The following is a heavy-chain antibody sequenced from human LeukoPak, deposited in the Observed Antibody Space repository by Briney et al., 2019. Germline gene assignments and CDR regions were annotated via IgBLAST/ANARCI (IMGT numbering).Heavy chain of an antibody. Sequence: PGGSLRLSCAASGFIFHTYNMNWVRQAPGKGLEWVSGISGSGGTIYYADSVRGRFAISRDNAKNSLFLQMNSLRAEDTAVYFCASRPYGFLGPFDYWGLGTLVTVSS. CDR1: GFIFHTYN. J-gene: IGHJ4*02. V-gene: IGHV3-48*03. CDR3: ASRPYGFLGPFDY. D-gene: IGHD3/OR15-3a*01. CDR2: ISGSGGTI.